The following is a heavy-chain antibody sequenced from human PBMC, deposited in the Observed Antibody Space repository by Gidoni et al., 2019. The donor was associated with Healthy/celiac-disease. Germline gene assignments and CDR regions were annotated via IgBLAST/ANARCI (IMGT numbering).Heavy chain of an antibody. V-gene: IGHV3-23*01. CDR2: IRGSGGST. J-gene: IGHJ6*03. CDR3: TQSTHYYMDV. Sequence: AIRGSGGSTYYADSVKGRFTISRDNSKNTLYLQMNSLRAEDTAVYYCTQSTHYYMDVWGKGTTVTVSS.